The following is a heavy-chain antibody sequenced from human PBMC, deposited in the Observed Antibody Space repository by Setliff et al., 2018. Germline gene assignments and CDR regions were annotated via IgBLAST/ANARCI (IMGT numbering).Heavy chain of an antibody. CDR1: GGSFSGYY. D-gene: IGHD3-3*01. CDR2: INHSGST. J-gene: IGHJ4*02. V-gene: IGHV4-34*01. CDR3: ARRYNFWSGYLDY. Sequence: PSETLSLTCAVYGGSFSGYYWSWIRQPPGKGPEWIGEINHSGSTNYNPSLKSRVTISVDTSKNQFSLKLSSVTAADTAVYYCARRYNFWSGYLDYWGQGTLVTVSS.